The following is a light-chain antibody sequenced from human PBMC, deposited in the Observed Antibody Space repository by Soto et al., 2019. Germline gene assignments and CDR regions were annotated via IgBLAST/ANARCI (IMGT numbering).Light chain of an antibody. CDR1: QSISSW. Sequence: DIQMTQSPSTLSASVGDRVTITCRASQSISSWLAWYQQKPGRAPKLLIYDASNLEAGVPSRFRGSGSGTDFTFTISRLQPEDIATYYCQQYENLPTFGQATRLEIK. CDR2: DAS. CDR3: QQYENLPT. J-gene: IGKJ5*01. V-gene: IGKV1-33*01.